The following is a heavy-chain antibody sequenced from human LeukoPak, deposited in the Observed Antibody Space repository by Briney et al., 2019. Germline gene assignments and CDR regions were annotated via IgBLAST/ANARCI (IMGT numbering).Heavy chain of an antibody. J-gene: IGHJ4*02. Sequence: GGSQRLSCAASGFTFSSYAMTWVRQAPGKGLEWVSAISGSGGSTYYADSVKGRFTISRDNSKNTLYLQMNSLRAEDTAIYYCVREVFFQFDNWGQGALVSVSS. CDR1: GFTFSSYA. CDR2: ISGSGGST. CDR3: VREVFFQFDN. V-gene: IGHV3-23*01.